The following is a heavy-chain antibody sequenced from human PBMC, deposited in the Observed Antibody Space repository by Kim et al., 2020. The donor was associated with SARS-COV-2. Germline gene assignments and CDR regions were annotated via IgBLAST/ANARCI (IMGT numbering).Heavy chain of an antibody. D-gene: IGHD6-19*01. Sequence: SETLSLTCTVSGVSLSSSSYYWGWLRQPPGKGLDWIGTAYYIRNTYYNPSLKSRVTISVDTSKNQFFLKMGSVTDADTAVYYCARHQRYSSVWYADFYY. V-gene: IGHV4-39*01. J-gene: IGHJ6*01. CDR3: ARHQRYSSVWYADFYY. CDR1: GVSLSSSSYY. CDR2: AYYIRNT.